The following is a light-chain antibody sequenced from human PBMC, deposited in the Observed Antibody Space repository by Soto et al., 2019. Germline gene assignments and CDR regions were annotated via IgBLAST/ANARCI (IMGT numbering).Light chain of an antibody. Sequence: NFMLTQPHSVSASPGKTVTISCTRSSGNIASNFVQWFQQRPGSSPITVIYEDKQRPSEVPDRFSGSIDTSSNSASLTISGLQTDDEADCYCQSYDGIIQVFGGGTKLTVL. CDR1: SGNIASNF. CDR2: EDK. V-gene: IGLV6-57*01. CDR3: QSYDGIIQV. J-gene: IGLJ2*01.